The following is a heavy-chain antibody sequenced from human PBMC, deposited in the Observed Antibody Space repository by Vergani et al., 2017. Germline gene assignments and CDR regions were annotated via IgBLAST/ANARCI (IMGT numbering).Heavy chain of an antibody. J-gene: IGHJ4*02. V-gene: IGHV3-30-3*01. Sequence: QVKLEESGGGVVQPGRSLRLSCAASGFSFGNYAMHWVRQAPGKGLEWVGVISYDGTEKKYADSVKGRFNISRDNSKKMMSLQMNSLRVEDTAVYYCARGGKGIIMVVPSTHLWGQGTQVSVS. CDR1: GFSFGNYA. CDR3: ARGGKGIIMVVPSTHL. CDR2: ISYDGTEK. D-gene: IGHD2-15*01.